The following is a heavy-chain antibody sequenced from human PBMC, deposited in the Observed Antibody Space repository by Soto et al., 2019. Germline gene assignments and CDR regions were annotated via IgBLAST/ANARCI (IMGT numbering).Heavy chain of an antibody. CDR2: VSIGGST. Sequence: LKLSCAASGFTFSSYAMGWVRQGPGKGLEWVAVVSIGGSTHYADSVRGRFTISRDNSKNTPSLQMNSLTAEDTAVYFCAKRRGASGHFDYWGQGALVTVSS. D-gene: IGHD1-26*01. V-gene: IGHV3-23*01. CDR1: GFTFSSYA. J-gene: IGHJ4*02. CDR3: AKRRGASGHFDY.